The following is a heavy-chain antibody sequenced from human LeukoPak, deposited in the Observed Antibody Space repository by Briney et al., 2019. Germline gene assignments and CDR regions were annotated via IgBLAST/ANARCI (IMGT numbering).Heavy chain of an antibody. D-gene: IGHD3-22*01. Sequence: PSETLSLTCAVYGGSFSGYYWSWIRQPPGKGLEWIGEINHSGSTNYNPSLKSRVTISVDTSKNQFSLKLSSVTAADTAVYYCARWGDSSGYPFDYWGQGTLVTVSS. CDR2: INHSGST. CDR1: GGSFSGYY. V-gene: IGHV4-34*01. J-gene: IGHJ4*02. CDR3: ARWGDSSGYPFDY.